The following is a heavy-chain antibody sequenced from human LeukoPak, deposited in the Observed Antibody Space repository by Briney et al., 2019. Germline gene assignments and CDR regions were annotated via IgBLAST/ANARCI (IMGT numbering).Heavy chain of an antibody. CDR1: GYSFTSYW. Sequence: GESLKISCKGSGYSFTSYWIGWVRQMPGKGLEWLGIIYAADYDTRYSPSFQGQVTISADKSISTAYLQWSGLKASDTAMYYCARLGFGGLYTWGQGTLVSVSS. V-gene: IGHV5-51*01. D-gene: IGHD3-10*01. CDR3: ARLGFGGLYT. J-gene: IGHJ5*02. CDR2: IYAADYDT.